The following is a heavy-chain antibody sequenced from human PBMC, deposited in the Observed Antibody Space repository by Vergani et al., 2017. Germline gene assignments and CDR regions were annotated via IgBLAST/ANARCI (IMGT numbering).Heavy chain of an antibody. CDR1: GVSISINHYY. CDR3: ARSRIYYGAGSPDY. D-gene: IGHD3-10*01. Sequence: QMQLQESGPGLVKPSETLSLTCSVSGVSISINHYYWNWFRQSPEKGLEWIGYIHYSGRTYYNPSLKSRTTLSIDTSKNQFSLYLTSVTAADTAVYYCARSRIYYGAGSPDYWGQGTLVTVSS. J-gene: IGHJ4*02. CDR2: IHYSGRT. V-gene: IGHV4-30-4*08.